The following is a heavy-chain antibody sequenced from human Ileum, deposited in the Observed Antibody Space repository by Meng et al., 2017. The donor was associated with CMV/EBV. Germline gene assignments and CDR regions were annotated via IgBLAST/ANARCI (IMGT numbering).Heavy chain of an antibody. Sequence: GGSLRLSFAASGFTFSSYWMSWVRQAPGKGLEWVANIKQDGSEKKYADSVKGRFTISSDNAKNSLYLQVNSLRAEDSAVYYCARGSPGVSGMDVWGQGTTVTVSS. CDR1: GFTFSSYW. V-gene: IGHV3-7*01. J-gene: IGHJ6*02. CDR3: ARGSPGVSGMDV. D-gene: IGHD3-3*01. CDR2: IKQDGSEK.